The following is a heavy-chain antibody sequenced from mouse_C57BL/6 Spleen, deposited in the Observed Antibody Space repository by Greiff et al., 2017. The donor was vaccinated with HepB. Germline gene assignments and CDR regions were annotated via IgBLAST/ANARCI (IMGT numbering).Heavy chain of an antibody. D-gene: IGHD2-5*01. CDR3: ARSVKGTYYSNPLDY. Sequence: VQLQQPGTELVKPGASVKLSCKASGYTFTSYWMHWVKQRPGQGLEWIGNINPSNGGTNYNEKFKSKATLTVDKSSSTAYMQLSSLTSEDSAVYYCARSVKGTYYSNPLDYWGQGTTLTVSS. J-gene: IGHJ2*01. CDR1: GYTFTSYW. CDR2: INPSNGGT. V-gene: IGHV1-53*01.